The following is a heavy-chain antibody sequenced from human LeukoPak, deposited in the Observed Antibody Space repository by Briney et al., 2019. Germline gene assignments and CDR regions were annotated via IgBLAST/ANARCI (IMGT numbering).Heavy chain of an antibody. D-gene: IGHD3-22*01. CDR2: IDPSDSYT. J-gene: IGHJ4*02. CDR1: GYSFTSYW. CDR3: ARPYDSSGYFPN. Sequence: GESLKIPCKGSGYSFTSYWISWVRQMPGKGLEWMGRIDPSDSYTNYSPSFQGHVTISADKSISTAYLQWSSLKASDTAMYYCARPYDSSGYFPNWGQGTLVTVSS. V-gene: IGHV5-10-1*01.